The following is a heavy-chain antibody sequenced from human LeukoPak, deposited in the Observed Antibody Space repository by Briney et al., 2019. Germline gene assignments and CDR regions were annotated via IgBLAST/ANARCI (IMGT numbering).Heavy chain of an antibody. J-gene: IGHJ4*02. CDR1: GFTFSDYA. D-gene: IGHD3-16*01. CDR3: ARDSESDGGDIDY. Sequence: GGSLRLSCAASGFTFSDYAMTWVRQAPGKGLEWVSAITNSRGTTYYADSVKGRFTISRDNAKNTLYLQMNSLRAEDTAVYYCARDSESDGGDIDYWGQGTLVTVSS. CDR2: ITNSRGTT. V-gene: IGHV3-23*01.